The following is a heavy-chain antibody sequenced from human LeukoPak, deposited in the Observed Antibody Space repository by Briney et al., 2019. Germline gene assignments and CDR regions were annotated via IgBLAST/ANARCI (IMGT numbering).Heavy chain of an antibody. Sequence: GGSLRLSCAAPGFTFSDYWMTWVRQAPGKGLEWVANIKQDGSDKHYVDSVKGRFIISRDNAKNSLYLQMNSLRAEDTAVYYCARAGYTYITLYYWGQGTLVTVSS. J-gene: IGHJ4*02. CDR3: ARAGYTYITLYY. V-gene: IGHV3-7*01. D-gene: IGHD5-18*01. CDR2: IKQDGSDK. CDR1: GFTFSDYW.